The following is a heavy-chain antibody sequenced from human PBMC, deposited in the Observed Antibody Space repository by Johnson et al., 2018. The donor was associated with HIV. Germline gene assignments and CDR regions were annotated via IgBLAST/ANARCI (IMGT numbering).Heavy chain of an antibody. Sequence: VQLVESGGGVVQPGRSLRLSCAASGFTFSSYAMHWVRQAPGKGLEWVAVISYDGSNKYYADSVKGRLTISRDNSKNTLYLQMNSLRADDTSVYYCARDKGGSGYLGALDIWGQGTMVTVSS. V-gene: IGHV3-30-3*01. J-gene: IGHJ3*02. D-gene: IGHD3-22*01. CDR2: ISYDGSNK. CDR1: GFTFSSYA. CDR3: ARDKGGSGYLGALDI.